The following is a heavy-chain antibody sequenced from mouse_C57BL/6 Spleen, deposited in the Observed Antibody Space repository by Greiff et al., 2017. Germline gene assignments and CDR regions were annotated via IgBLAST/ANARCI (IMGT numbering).Heavy chain of an antibody. Sequence: EVQLVESGPGLVKPSQSLSLTCSVTGYSITSGYYWNWIRQFPGNKLEWMGYISYDGSNNYNPSLKNRISITRDTSKNQFFLKLNSVTTEDTATYYCAREDYDKGIGYAMDYWGQGTSVTVSS. D-gene: IGHD2-4*01. CDR2: ISYDGSN. CDR1: GYSITSGYY. CDR3: AREDYDKGIGYAMDY. J-gene: IGHJ4*01. V-gene: IGHV3-6*01.